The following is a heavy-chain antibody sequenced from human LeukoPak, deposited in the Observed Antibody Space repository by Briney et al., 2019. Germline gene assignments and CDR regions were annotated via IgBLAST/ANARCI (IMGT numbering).Heavy chain of an antibody. D-gene: IGHD6-13*01. Sequence: GASVKVSCKASGGTFSSYAISWVRQAPGQGLEWMGGIIPIFGTANYAQKFQGRVTITADESTSTAYMELSSLRSEDTAVYYCARSPGYSRNFDYWGQGTLVTVSS. CDR3: ARSPGYSRNFDY. CDR1: GGTFSSYA. CDR2: IIPIFGTA. J-gene: IGHJ4*02. V-gene: IGHV1-69*13.